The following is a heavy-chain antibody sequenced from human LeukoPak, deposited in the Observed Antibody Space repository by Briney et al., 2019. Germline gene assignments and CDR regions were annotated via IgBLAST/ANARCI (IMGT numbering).Heavy chain of an antibody. J-gene: IGHJ5*02. Sequence: SETLSLTCTVSGGSISSSSYYWGWIRQPPGKGLEWIGSIYYSGSTYYNPSLKSRVTISVDTSKNHFSLRLSSVTAADTAVYYCARSPTVYSGGRPKYNWFDPWGEGTLVTVSS. CDR1: GGSISSSSYY. D-gene: IGHD6-19*01. CDR2: IYYSGST. V-gene: IGHV4-39*07. CDR3: ARSPTVYSGGRPKYNWFDP.